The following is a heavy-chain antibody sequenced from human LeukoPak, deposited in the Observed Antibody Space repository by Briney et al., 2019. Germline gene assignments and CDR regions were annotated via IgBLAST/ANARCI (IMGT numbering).Heavy chain of an antibody. CDR3: AKGLRSRIAAAGAPDY. V-gene: IGHV3-30*02. CDR2: IRYDGGNQ. D-gene: IGHD6-13*01. Sequence: PGGSLRLSCAASGFTFSSYGMHWVRQTPGKGLECVAFIRYDGGNQYYTDSVKGRFTISRDNSKNTIYLQMNSLRAEDTAVYYCAKGLRSRIAAAGAPDYWGQGTLVTVSS. J-gene: IGHJ4*02. CDR1: GFTFSSYG.